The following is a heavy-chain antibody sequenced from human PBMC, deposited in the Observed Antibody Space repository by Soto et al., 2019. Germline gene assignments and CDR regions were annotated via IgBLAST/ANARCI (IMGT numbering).Heavy chain of an antibody. V-gene: IGHV3-30*18. J-gene: IGHJ4*02. CDR3: AKSPRYPLLSHFDY. D-gene: IGHD2-2*01. Sequence: WGSLRISCASSVFTFSSYAMPRAGQAPGKGLEWVAVISYDGSNKYYADSVKGRFTISRDNSKNTLYLQMNSLRAEDTAVYYCAKSPRYPLLSHFDYWGQGTMVTGSS. CDR1: VFTFSSYA. CDR2: ISYDGSNK.